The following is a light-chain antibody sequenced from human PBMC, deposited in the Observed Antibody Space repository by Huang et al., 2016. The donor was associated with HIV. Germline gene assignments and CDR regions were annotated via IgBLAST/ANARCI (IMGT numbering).Light chain of an antibody. J-gene: IGKJ2*01. CDR1: ESPVLSDGDVY. CDR2: NVS. CDR3: MQGALWPPIT. Sequence: DVVMTQFPLSLSVTLGQPASISCICSESPVLSDGDVYLHWFHQRPGQSPRRLIYNVSKRDSGVPDRFSGSGSGTNFIMKISRVEAGDVGLYYCMQGALWPPITFGQGTNLEIK. V-gene: IGKV2-30*02.